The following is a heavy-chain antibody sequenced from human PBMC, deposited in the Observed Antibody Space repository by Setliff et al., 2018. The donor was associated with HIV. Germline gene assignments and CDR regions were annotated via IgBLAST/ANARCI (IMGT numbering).Heavy chain of an antibody. D-gene: IGHD3-22*01. Sequence: LSLTCTVSGGSVSSPGYYWGWIRQPPGKGLEWIGSVYNSGITFKNPSLKSRVTISVATSKNQFSLKLNSVTTADTAVYYCARSRTSSGYYGVTGYGMDVWGQGTTVTVSS. V-gene: IGHV4-39*07. CDR2: VYNSGIT. CDR1: GGSVSSPGYY. J-gene: IGHJ6*02. CDR3: ARSRTSSGYYGVTGYGMDV.